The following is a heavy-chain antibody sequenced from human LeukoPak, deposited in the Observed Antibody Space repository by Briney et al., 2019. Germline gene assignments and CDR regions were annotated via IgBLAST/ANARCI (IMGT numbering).Heavy chain of an antibody. V-gene: IGHV4-38-2*01. D-gene: IGHD2-2*02. J-gene: IGHJ4*02. CDR1: GYSISSGYY. CDR2: IYHSGST. CDR3: ARACSSTSCYTR. Sequence: PSETLSLTCAVSGYSISSGYYWGWIRQPPGKELEWIGSIYHSGSTYHNPSLKSRVTISVDTSKNQFSLKLSSVTAADTAVYYCARACSSTSCYTRWGQGTLVTVSS.